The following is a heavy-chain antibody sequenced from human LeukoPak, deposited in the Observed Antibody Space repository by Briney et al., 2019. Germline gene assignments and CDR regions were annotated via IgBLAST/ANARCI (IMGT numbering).Heavy chain of an antibody. CDR2: ITGNGVTT. CDR1: GFPFSSSA. CDR3: AKERRRVDTSMIRSYYFDS. D-gene: IGHD3-16*01. J-gene: IGHJ4*02. V-gene: IGHV3-23*01. Sequence: GGSLRLSCAASGFPFSSSAMSWVRHTPGNGLEWASSITGNGVTTYYADSVKGRFTISRDNSKNILFLQMNSLGAEDSASYFCAKERRRVDTSMIRSYYFDSWGQGTPVTVSS.